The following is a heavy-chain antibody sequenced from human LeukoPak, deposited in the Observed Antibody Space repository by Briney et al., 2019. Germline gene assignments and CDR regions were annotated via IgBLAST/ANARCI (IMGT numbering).Heavy chain of an antibody. D-gene: IGHD4-23*01. CDR2: ISYDGSNK. J-gene: IGHJ4*02. V-gene: IGHV3-30*18. Sequence: GRSLRLSCAASGFTFSSYGMHWVRQAPGKGLEWVAVISYDGSNKYYADSVKGRFTISRDNSKNTLYLQMNSLRAEDTAVYYCAKLYGGNDNFDYWGQGTLVTVSS. CDR3: AKLYGGNDNFDY. CDR1: GFTFSSYG.